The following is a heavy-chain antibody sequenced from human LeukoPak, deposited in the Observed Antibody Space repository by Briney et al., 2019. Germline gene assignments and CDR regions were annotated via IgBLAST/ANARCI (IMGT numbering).Heavy chain of an antibody. CDR2: INPDATDT. CDR3: VTLTSAVSQSAFDI. J-gene: IGHJ3*02. V-gene: IGHV3-74*01. D-gene: IGHD4-23*01. CDR1: GFTLSNAW. Sequence: GGSLRLSCAASGFTLSNAWMSWVRQAPGKGLVWVSRINPDATDTSNADFVKGRFSISRDNAKSTVFLQMNSLRAEDTAVYYCVTLTSAVSQSAFDIWGRGTLVTVSS.